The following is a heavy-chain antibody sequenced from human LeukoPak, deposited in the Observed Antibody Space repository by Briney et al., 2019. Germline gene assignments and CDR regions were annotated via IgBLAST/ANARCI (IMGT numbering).Heavy chain of an antibody. Sequence: GGSLRLSCAASGFTFSSYAMHWVRQAPGKGLEWVAFIRYDGSNKYYADSVKGRFTISRDNSKNTLYLQMNSLRAEDTAVYYCAKDLGDTAMVFDYWGQGTLVTVSS. CDR2: IRYDGSNK. CDR3: AKDLGDTAMVFDY. V-gene: IGHV3-30*02. D-gene: IGHD5-18*01. CDR1: GFTFSSYA. J-gene: IGHJ4*02.